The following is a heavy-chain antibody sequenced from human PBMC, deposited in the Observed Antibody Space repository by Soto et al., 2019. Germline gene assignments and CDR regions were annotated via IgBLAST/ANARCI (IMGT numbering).Heavy chain of an antibody. CDR2: IYYSGST. V-gene: IGHV4-31*03. J-gene: IGHJ4*02. D-gene: IGHD3-16*01. Sequence: SETLSLTCTVSGGSISSGGYYWSWIRQHPGKGMEGIGYIYYSGSTYYNPSLKSRGTISVDTSKNQFSLKLSSVTAADTVVYFCARHRAARPGGGKYSCDYWGKGILGTVSS. CDR3: ARHRAARPGGGKYSCDY. CDR1: GGSISSGGYY.